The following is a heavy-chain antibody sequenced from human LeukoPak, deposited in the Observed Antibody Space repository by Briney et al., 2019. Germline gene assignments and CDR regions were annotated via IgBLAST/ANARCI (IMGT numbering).Heavy chain of an antibody. CDR1: GGSVNTTPYY. Sequence: KPSETLSLTCTVSGGSVNTTPYYWAWIGQPPGKGLEWIGNVYSTGTTYYNASLRSRATISVDTSKNQFSLNLNSVTAADTAIYFCARLPTGYPNWFDSWGQGILVTVSS. V-gene: IGHV4-39*01. CDR3: ARLPTGYPNWFDS. J-gene: IGHJ5*01. D-gene: IGHD3-9*01. CDR2: VYSTGTT.